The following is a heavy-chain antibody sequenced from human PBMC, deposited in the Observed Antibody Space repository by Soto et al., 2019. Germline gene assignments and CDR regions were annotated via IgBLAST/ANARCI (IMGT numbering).Heavy chain of an antibody. J-gene: IGHJ4*02. CDR1: GGSMSSNY. Sequence: PSETLSLPCSPSGGSMSSNYWSCIRHSPTKVLEWIGFFYYGGPNYTPSFASRVTMSVDTPNKQFSLGLGSVTAANTAAYYCVSYRGAFCYEYWGPRTMFTVSS. CDR3: VSYRGAFCYEY. CDR2: FYYGGP. V-gene: IGHV4-59*01. D-gene: IGHD1-26*01.